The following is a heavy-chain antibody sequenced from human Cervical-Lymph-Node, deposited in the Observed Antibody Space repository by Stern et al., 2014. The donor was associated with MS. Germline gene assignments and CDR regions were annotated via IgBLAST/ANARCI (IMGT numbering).Heavy chain of an antibody. J-gene: IGHJ5*02. CDR3: PRDELRFDP. CDR1: GFTFSSYS. D-gene: IGHD1-26*01. Sequence: EVQLEESVGGLVKPGGSLRRSCAASGFTFSSYSMNWVRQAPGKGLEWVSSMSSSYSYIYYADSVKGRFTNSRDNAKNSLYLQMNSLRAEHKAVYDCPRDELRFDPCGQGTLVAVSS. CDR2: MSSSYSYI. V-gene: IGHV3-21*01.